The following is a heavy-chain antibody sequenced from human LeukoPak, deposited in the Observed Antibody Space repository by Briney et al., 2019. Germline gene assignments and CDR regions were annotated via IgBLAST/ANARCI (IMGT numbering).Heavy chain of an antibody. V-gene: IGHV1-8*03. CDR1: GYTFTSYD. CDR2: MNPNSGNT. J-gene: IGHJ3*02. D-gene: IGHD2-21*02. CDR3: ARNCGGDCYHDAFDI. Sequence: ASVKVSCKASGYTFTSYDINWVRQATGQGLEWMGWMNPNSGNTGYAQKFQGRVTITRNTSISTAYMELSSLRSEDTAVYYCARNCGGDCYHDAFDIWGQGTMVTVSS.